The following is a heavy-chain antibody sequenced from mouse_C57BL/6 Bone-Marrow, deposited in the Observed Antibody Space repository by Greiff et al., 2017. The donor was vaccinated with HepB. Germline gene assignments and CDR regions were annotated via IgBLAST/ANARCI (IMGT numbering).Heavy chain of an antibody. D-gene: IGHD2-3*01. CDR2: INPSNGGT. Sequence: VQLQQPGTELVKPGASVKLSCKASGYTFTSYWMHWVKQRPGRGLEWIGKINPSNGGTNYNEKFKSKATLTVDKSSSTAYMQLSSLTSEDSAVYYGARDGYYAWFAYGGQGTLVNVSA. CDR1: GYTFTSYW. V-gene: IGHV1-53*01. J-gene: IGHJ3*01. CDR3: ARDGYYAWFAY.